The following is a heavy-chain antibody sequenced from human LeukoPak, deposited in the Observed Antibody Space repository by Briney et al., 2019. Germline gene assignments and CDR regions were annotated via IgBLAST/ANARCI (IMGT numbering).Heavy chain of an antibody. CDR1: GFTVSSNY. V-gene: IGHV3-53*01. Sequence: GGSLRLSCAASGFTVSSNYMSWVRQAPGKGLEWVSVIYSGGSTYYADSVKGRFTISRDNSKNTLYLQINSLRAEDTALYYCAKDAKLRWYPEIFDIWGQGTMVTVSS. D-gene: IGHD4-23*01. CDR2: IYSGGST. CDR3: AKDAKLRWYPEIFDI. J-gene: IGHJ3*02.